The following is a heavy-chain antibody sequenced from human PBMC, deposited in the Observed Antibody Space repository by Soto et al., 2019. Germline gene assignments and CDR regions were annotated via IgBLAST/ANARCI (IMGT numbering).Heavy chain of an antibody. J-gene: IGHJ5*02. Sequence: ASVKVSCKASGYTFTSYDINWVRQATGQGLEWMGWMNPNSGNTGYAQKFQGRVTMTRNTSISTAYMELSSLRSEDTAVYYCARDEYSSGWFGLYNWFDPWGQGTLVTVSS. CDR1: GYTFTSYD. V-gene: IGHV1-8*01. CDR3: ARDEYSSGWFGLYNWFDP. D-gene: IGHD6-19*01. CDR2: MNPNSGNT.